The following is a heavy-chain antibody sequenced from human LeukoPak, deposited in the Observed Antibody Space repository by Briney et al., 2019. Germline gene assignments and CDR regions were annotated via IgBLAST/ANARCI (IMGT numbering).Heavy chain of an antibody. V-gene: IGHV4-34*01. D-gene: IGHD6-19*01. CDR1: GGSFSGYY. J-gene: IGHJ4*02. Sequence: SETLSLTCAVYGGSFSGYYWSWIRQPPGKGLEWTGEINHSGSTNYNPSLKSRVTISVDTSKNQFSLKLSSVTAADTAVYYCARVGSIAVAGVDYWGQGTLVTVSS. CDR2: INHSGST. CDR3: ARVGSIAVAGVDY.